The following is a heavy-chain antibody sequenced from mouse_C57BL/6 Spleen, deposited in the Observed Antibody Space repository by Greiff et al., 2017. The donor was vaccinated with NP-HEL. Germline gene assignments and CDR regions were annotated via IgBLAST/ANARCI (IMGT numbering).Heavy chain of an antibody. CDR1: GYTFTSYW. CDR2: IDPSDSET. J-gene: IGHJ4*01. V-gene: IGHV1-52*01. Sequence: QVQLQQPGAELVRPGSSVKLSCKASGYTFTSYWMHWVKQRPIQGLEWIGNIDPSDSETHYNQKFKDKATLTVDKSSSTAYMQLSSLTSEDSAVYCCARKDDYLGYAMDYWGQGTSVTVSS. CDR3: ARKDDYLGYAMDY. D-gene: IGHD2-4*01.